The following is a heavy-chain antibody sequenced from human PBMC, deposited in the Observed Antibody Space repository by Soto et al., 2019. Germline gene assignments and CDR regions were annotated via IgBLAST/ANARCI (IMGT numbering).Heavy chain of an antibody. D-gene: IGHD3-22*01. J-gene: IGHJ4*02. Sequence: PSETLSLTCTVSGGSLSSGGYYWCWIRQHPGKRLEWIGYIYYSGSTYYNPSLKSRVSISVDTSKTQFSLRMSAVTAADTAAYYWASYYCDSSGRYNFDCRGKATLVTVAS. CDR1: GGSLSSGGYY. CDR2: IYYSGST. V-gene: IGHV4-31*03. CDR3: ASYYCDSSGRYNFDC.